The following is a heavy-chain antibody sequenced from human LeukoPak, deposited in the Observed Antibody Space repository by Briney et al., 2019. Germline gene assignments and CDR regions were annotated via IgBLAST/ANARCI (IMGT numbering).Heavy chain of an antibody. J-gene: IGHJ4*02. V-gene: IGHV3-74*01. CDR3: VKDLGGNYDY. CDR1: GFTFSSYW. CDR2: IDYDGSIT. Sequence: GGSLRLSCAASGFTFSSYWIHWVRQVPGKGLVWVSRIDYDGSITNYADSVKGRFTISRDNARNTLYLQMNSLRVDDTAVYYCVKDLGGNYDYWGQGTLVTVTS. D-gene: IGHD1-7*01.